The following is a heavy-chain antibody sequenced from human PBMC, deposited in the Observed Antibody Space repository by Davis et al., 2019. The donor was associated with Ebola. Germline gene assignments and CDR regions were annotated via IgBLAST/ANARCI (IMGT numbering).Heavy chain of an antibody. Sequence: GESLKISCAASGFTFSDYYMSWIRQAPGKGLEWVSYISSSGSTIYYADSVKGRFTISRDNAWNSLYLQMNSLRAEDTAVYYCARGGYSSGWYYFDYWGQGTLVTVSS. CDR2: ISSSGSTI. D-gene: IGHD6-19*01. CDR3: ARGGYSSGWYYFDY. V-gene: IGHV3-11*04. CDR1: GFTFSDYY. J-gene: IGHJ4*02.